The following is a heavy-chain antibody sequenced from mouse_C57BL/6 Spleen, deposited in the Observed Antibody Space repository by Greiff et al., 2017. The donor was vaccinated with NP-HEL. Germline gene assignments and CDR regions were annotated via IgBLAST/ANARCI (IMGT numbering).Heavy chain of an antibody. J-gene: IGHJ2*01. CDR2: ISSGSSTI. Sequence: EVQLVESGGGLVKPGGSLKLSCAASGFTFSDYGMHWVRQAPEKGLEWVAYISSGSSTIYYADPVKGRFTISRDNAKNTLFRQMTSLRSEDTAMYYCARQDGYYIDYWGQGTTLTVSS. CDR1: GFTFSDYG. CDR3: ARQDGYYIDY. D-gene: IGHD2-3*01. V-gene: IGHV5-17*01.